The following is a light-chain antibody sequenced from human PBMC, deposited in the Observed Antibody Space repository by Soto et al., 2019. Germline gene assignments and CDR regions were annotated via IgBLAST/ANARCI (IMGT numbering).Light chain of an antibody. V-gene: IGKV1-9*01. J-gene: IGKJ1*01. CDR1: QGIAGS. Sequence: ASVGDRVTITCRASQGIAGSLAWYQQKPGKPPKLLIYAESTLQSGVPSRFSGSGSGTRGTLTISSLQPEDFAVYYCQQYGTFGQGTKVDIK. CDR3: QQYGT. CDR2: AES.